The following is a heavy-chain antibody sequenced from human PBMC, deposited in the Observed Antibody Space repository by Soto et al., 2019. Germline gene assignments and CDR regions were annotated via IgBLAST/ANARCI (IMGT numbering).Heavy chain of an antibody. CDR2: ISSSGSTI. CDR3: ARDQRPDYDFWSGYYLDY. CDR1: GFTFSSYE. V-gene: IGHV3-48*03. J-gene: IGHJ4*02. Sequence: GGSLRLSCAASGFTFSSYEMNWVRQAPGKGLEWVSYISSSGSTIYYADSVKGRFTISRDNAKSSLYLQMNSLRAEDTAVYYCARDQRPDYDFWSGYYLDYWGQGTLVTVSS. D-gene: IGHD3-3*01.